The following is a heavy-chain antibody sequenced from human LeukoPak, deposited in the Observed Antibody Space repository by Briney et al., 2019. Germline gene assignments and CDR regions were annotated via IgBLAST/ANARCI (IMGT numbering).Heavy chain of an antibody. CDR1: GFTFSDYY. CDR2: ISSSGSTI. CDR3: ARGQLTGEDELFDY. Sequence: GGSLRLSCAASGFTFSDYYMSWIRQAPGKGLECVSYISSSGSTIYYADSVKGRFTISRDNAKNSLFLQVNSLRAEDTAVYYCARGQLTGEDELFDYWGQGTLVTVSS. D-gene: IGHD7-27*01. J-gene: IGHJ4*02. V-gene: IGHV3-11*04.